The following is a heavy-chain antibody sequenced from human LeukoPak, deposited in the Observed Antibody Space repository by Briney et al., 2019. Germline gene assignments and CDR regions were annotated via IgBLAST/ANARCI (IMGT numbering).Heavy chain of an antibody. D-gene: IGHD2-8*01. CDR2: INPNSGGT. CDR3: ARVVYYFYAMDV. J-gene: IGHJ6*02. Sequence: GASVKVSCKASGYTFTDYNIHWVRQAPGQGLEWMGWINPNSGGTNYAQKFQGRVHMTRDTSISTAYMELSRLRSDDTALYYCARVVYYFYAMDVWGQGTTVTVPS. CDR1: GYTFTDYN. V-gene: IGHV1-2*02.